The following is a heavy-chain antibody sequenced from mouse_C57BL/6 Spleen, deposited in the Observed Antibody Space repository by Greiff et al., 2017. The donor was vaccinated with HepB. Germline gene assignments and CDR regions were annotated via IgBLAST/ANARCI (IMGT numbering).Heavy chain of an antibody. V-gene: IGHV1-50*01. D-gene: IGHD4-1*01. Sequence: QVQLQQPGAELVKPGASVKLSCKASGYTFTSYWMQWVKQRPGQGLEWIGEIDPSDSYTNYNQKFKGKATLTVDTSSSTAYMQLSSLTSEDSAVYYCARWAGTPYYAMDYWGQGTSVTVSS. CDR3: ARWAGTPYYAMDY. J-gene: IGHJ4*01. CDR1: GYTFTSYW. CDR2: IDPSDSYT.